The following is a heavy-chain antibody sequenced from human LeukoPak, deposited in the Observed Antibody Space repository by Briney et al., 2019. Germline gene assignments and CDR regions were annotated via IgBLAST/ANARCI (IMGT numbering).Heavy chain of an antibody. Sequence: GGSLRLSCAASGFTFSSYAMHWVRQAPGKGLEWVAVIADDGSNKYYADSVKGRFTISRDNSNNTLYLQMNSLRAEDTAVYYCASTYYDSSGYDLWGQGTLVTVSS. CDR2: IADDGSNK. CDR1: GFTFSSYA. V-gene: IGHV3-30*04. CDR3: ASTYYDSSGYDL. D-gene: IGHD3-22*01. J-gene: IGHJ4*02.